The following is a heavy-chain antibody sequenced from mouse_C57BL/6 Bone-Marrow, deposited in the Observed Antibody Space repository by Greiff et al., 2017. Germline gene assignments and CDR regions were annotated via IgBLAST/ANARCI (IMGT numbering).Heavy chain of an antibody. CDR1: GYTFTSYG. J-gene: IGHJ2*01. Sequence: QVQLQQSGAELARPWASVKLSCKASGYTFTSYGLSWVKQRTGQGLLWFGELYPKSGNTYYNAKFKGKATLTADKSSSPAYMELRSLTSEDAAVYFCARNWDDWGKGTTLTVSS. CDR3: ARNWDD. D-gene: IGHD4-1*01. V-gene: IGHV1-81*01. CDR2: LYPKSGNT.